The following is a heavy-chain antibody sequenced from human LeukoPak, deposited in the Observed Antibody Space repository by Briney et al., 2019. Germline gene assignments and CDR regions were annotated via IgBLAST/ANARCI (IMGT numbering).Heavy chain of an antibody. J-gene: IGHJ5*02. Sequence: GGSLRLSCAASGFIFSSYGMHWVRQAPGKGLEWVAFIRSDGSKMYYGDSVKGRFTTSRDNSKNTLYLQMNSLRAEDTAVYYCAKGLQRYSSSWYWESWGQGTLVTVSS. D-gene: IGHD6-13*01. CDR3: AKGLQRYSSSWYWES. V-gene: IGHV3-30*02. CDR2: IRSDGSKM. CDR1: GFIFSSYG.